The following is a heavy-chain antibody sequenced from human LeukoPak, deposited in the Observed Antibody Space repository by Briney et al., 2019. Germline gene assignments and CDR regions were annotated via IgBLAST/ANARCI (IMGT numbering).Heavy chain of an antibody. CDR1: GFSLSTSGLG. D-gene: IGHD6-6*01. V-gene: IGHV2-5*02. J-gene: IGHJ4*02. CDR3: ARHTEKLVLDY. Sequence: ESGPTLVNPTQTLTLTCTFSGFSLSTSGLGVCWIRQPPGKALEWLALIYWDDDKRYSPSLKSRLTITKDTSKNQVVLTMTNMDPVDTATYYCARHTEKLVLDYWGQGTLVTVSS. CDR2: IYWDDDK.